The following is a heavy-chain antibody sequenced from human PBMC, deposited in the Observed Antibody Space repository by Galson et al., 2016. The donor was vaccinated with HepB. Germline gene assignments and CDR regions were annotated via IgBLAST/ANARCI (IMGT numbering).Heavy chain of an antibody. D-gene: IGHD3-16*01. Sequence: SLRLSCAASGFSFSSYAMCWVRQAPGKELEWVSAIVDSGVTTYYADSVRGRFTISRDNSKSTLYLQMNSLRAEDTAVYYCAKDTSWVLDFWGQGNLVTVSS. CDR3: AKDTSWVLDF. CDR2: IVDSGVTT. V-gene: IGHV3-23*01. J-gene: IGHJ4*02. CDR1: GFSFSSYA.